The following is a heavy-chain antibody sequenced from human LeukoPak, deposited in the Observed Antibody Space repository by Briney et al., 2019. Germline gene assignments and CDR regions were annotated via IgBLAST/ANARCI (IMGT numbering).Heavy chain of an antibody. CDR2: IIPIFGTA. CDR1: GGTFSSYA. J-gene: IGHJ5*02. V-gene: IGHV1-69*01. Sequence: GSSVKVSCKASGGTFSSYAISWVRQAPGQGLEWMGGIIPIFGTANYAQKFQGRVTITADESTSTAYMELSSLRSEDTAVYYCARESGDIVVPTPWFDPWGQGTLVTVSS. CDR3: ARESGDIVVPTPWFDP. D-gene: IGHD2-2*01.